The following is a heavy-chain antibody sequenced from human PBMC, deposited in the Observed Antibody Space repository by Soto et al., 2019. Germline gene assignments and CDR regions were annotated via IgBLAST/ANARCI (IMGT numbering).Heavy chain of an antibody. J-gene: IGHJ3*02. D-gene: IGHD3-22*01. Sequence: ASVKVSCKASGGTFSSYAISWVRQAPGQGLEWMGGIIPIFGTANYAQKFQGRVTITADESTSTAYMELSSLRSEDTAVYYCARAGSASYYDSSGYYYEDAFDIWGQGTMVTVSS. CDR2: IIPIFGTA. CDR3: ARAGSASYYDSSGYYYEDAFDI. CDR1: GGTFSSYA. V-gene: IGHV1-69*13.